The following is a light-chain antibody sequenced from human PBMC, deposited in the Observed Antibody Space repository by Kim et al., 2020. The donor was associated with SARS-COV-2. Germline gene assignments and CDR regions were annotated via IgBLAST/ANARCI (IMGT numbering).Light chain of an antibody. Sequence: ALGQTVRTTCQGASLRSYYASWYQQKPGQAPVLVIYGKNNRPSGIPDRFSGSSSGNTASLTITGAQAEDEADYYCNSRDSSGNHQVFGGGTKLTVL. CDR1: SLRSYY. CDR3: NSRDSSGNHQV. J-gene: IGLJ2*01. CDR2: GKN. V-gene: IGLV3-19*01.